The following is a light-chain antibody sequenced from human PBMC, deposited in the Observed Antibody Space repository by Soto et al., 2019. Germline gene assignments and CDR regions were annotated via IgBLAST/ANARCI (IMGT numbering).Light chain of an antibody. V-gene: IGKV1-39*01. Sequence: DIQMTQSPSSLSASVGDRVTITCRASQNIFSYLSWYQHKPGKAPYLLIYAASSLQSEVPSRFRGSRSGPDFALTISSLQHEDFATFYCQQSYSVPHTFGQGTKLEI. CDR2: AAS. J-gene: IGKJ2*01. CDR3: QQSYSVPHT. CDR1: QNIFSY.